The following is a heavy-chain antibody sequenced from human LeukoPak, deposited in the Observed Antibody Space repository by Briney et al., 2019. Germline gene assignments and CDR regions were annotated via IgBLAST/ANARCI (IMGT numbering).Heavy chain of an antibody. CDR2: IKEAGSEK. V-gene: IGHV3-7*01. J-gene: IGHJ6*03. D-gene: IGHD2-15*01. CDR3: AKLPPGSSRYYMDV. CDR1: GFTFSSYC. Sequence: PGGSLRLSCAASGFTFSSYCMRWVRQAPGKGLEWVANIKEAGSEKYNVHSVRGGFTIAKKYAKNSQFLQMNILTADETALYYCAKLPPGSSRYYMDVWGKGTTVTVSS.